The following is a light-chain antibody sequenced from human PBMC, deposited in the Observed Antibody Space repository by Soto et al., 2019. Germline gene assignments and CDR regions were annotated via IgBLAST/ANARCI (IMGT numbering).Light chain of an antibody. CDR1: SAPVSTTYY. CDR2: STN. Sequence: QTVVTQEPSVSVSPGGTVTLTCGLRSAPVSTTYYPAWCQQTPDQPPRTLIYSTNTRSSGVPDRFSGSIRGNKAALTITGAQADDEADYYCAAWDDSLNGWVFGGGTKLTVL. J-gene: IGLJ3*02. V-gene: IGLV8-61*01. CDR3: AAWDDSLNGWV.